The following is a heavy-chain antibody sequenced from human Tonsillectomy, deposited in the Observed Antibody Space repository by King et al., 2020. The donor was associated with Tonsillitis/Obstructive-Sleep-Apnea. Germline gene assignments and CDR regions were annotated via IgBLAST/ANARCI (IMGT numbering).Heavy chain of an antibody. Sequence: QLVQSGAEVKKPGESLKISCKGSGYSFTTYWIGWVRQMPGKGLEWMGIIYPGDSNTRYSPSFQGQVTISADKSISTAYLQWSSLKASDTAMYYCARQHPYGGNSEGPFNYGGQGTLVTVSS. J-gene: IGHJ4*02. CDR2: IYPGDSNT. D-gene: IGHD4-23*01. CDR3: ARQHPYGGNSEGPFNY. CDR1: GYSFTTYW. V-gene: IGHV5-51*03.